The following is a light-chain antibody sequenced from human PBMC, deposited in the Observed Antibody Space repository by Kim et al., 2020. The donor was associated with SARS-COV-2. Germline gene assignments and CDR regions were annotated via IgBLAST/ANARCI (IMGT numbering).Light chain of an antibody. CDR3: KAREGSANHWI. Sequence: AVGQTVRITRQGDRLRRYYTSRYQQKPGQGPVLVFYGKNKRPSGIPDRFSGSYSGNTASLTITAVQAEDEADYYCKAREGSANHWILGGGTQLTVL. V-gene: IGLV3-19*01. CDR1: RLRRYY. CDR2: GKN. J-gene: IGLJ2*01.